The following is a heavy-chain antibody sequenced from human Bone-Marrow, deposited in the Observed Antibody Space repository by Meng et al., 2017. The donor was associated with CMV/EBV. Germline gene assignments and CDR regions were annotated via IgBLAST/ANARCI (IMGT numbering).Heavy chain of an antibody. CDR3: ARGWRITIFGVVIIDGGYFDY. CDR2: INHSGST. CDR1: GGSFSGYY. D-gene: IGHD3-3*01. Sequence: SETLSLTCAVYGGSFSGYYWSWIRQPPGKGLEWIGEINHSGSTNYNPSLKSRVTISVDTSKHPFSLNLSSVTAADTAVYYCARGWRITIFGVVIIDGGYFDYWGQGTLVTVSS. J-gene: IGHJ4*02. V-gene: IGHV4-34*01.